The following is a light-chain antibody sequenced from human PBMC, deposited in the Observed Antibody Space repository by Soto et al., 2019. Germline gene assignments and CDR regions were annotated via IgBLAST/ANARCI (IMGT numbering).Light chain of an antibody. CDR1: QSVRAAF. V-gene: IGKV3D-20*01. CDR3: QQYGSSPWT. CDR2: EAS. Sequence: EIVLTQSPATLSLSPGERATLSCGASQSVRAAFLAWYQQKPGLAPRLLIYEASSRATGIPDRFSGRGSGTDFTLTISRLEPEDFAIYYCQQYGSSPWTFGQGTKVEIK. J-gene: IGKJ1*01.